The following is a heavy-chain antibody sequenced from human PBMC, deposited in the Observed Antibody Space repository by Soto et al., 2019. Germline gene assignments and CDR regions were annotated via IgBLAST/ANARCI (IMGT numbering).Heavy chain of an antibody. Sequence: LSCATSGFPFSDYYMSWIRQAPGKGLEWLSHISPKSTYRNYADSVKGRFTISRDNTKSSLFLQMNSLGVEDTAVYYCTRGGGGGLFEHWGQGVLVTVSS. CDR3: TRGGGGGLFEH. CDR1: GFPFSDYY. V-gene: IGHV3-11*06. J-gene: IGHJ4*02. CDR2: ISPKSTYR. D-gene: IGHD2-21*01.